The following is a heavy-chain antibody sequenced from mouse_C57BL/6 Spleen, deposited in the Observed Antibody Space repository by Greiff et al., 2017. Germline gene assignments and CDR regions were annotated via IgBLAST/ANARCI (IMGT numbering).Heavy chain of an antibody. D-gene: IGHD3-2*02. V-gene: IGHV1-7*01. Sequence: QVQLQQSGAELAKPGASVKLSCKASGYTFTSYWMHWVKQRPGQGLEWIGYINPSSGYTKYNQKFKDKATLTADKSSSTAYMQLSSLAYEVSAGYYCARRGAQATPYFDVWGKGTTLTVSS. CDR2: INPSSGYT. CDR3: ARRGAQATPYFDV. J-gene: IGHJ2*01. CDR1: GYTFTSYW.